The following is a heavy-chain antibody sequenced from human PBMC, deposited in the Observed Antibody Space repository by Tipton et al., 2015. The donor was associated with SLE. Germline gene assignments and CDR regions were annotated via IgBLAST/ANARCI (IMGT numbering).Heavy chain of an antibody. CDR2: IYYSGTT. CDR1: GYSISAGYY. CDR3: AVNVVVKVQVDY. J-gene: IGHJ4*02. D-gene: IGHD2-21*01. Sequence: GLVKPSETLSLKCAVSGYSISAGYYWGWVRQPPGKGLGWIGAIYYSGTTFYNPSFKSRVTISVDTSKNQFSLKLTSVTAADTAVYYCAVNVVVKVQVDYWGPGALVTVSS. V-gene: IGHV4-38-2*01.